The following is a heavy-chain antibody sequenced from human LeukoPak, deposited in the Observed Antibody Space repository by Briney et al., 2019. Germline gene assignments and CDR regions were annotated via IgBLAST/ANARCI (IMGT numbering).Heavy chain of an antibody. Sequence: PSETLSLTCSVSGYSIRSGYYWGWIRQPPGKGLEWIGSIYHSGSTYYNPSLKSRVTISVDTSKNQFSLKLSSVTAADTAVYYCARDSIYGAGSYYNRGRTDAFDIWGQGTMVTVSS. CDR2: IYHSGST. J-gene: IGHJ3*02. V-gene: IGHV4-38-2*02. D-gene: IGHD3-10*01. CDR3: ARDSIYGAGSYYNRGRTDAFDI. CDR1: GYSIRSGYY.